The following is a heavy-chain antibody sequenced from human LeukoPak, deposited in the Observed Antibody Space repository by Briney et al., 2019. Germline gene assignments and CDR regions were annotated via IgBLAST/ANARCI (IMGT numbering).Heavy chain of an antibody. V-gene: IGHV4-39*07. D-gene: IGHD2-2*01. J-gene: IGHJ5*02. CDR1: GGSISSSSYY. Sequence: LETPSLTCTVSGGSISSSSYYWGWIRQPPGKGLEWIGSIYYSGSTYYNPSLKSRVTISVDTSKNQFSLKLSSVTAADTAVYYCARDGRYCSSTSCYFDPWGQGTLVTVSS. CDR3: ARDGRYCSSTSCYFDP. CDR2: IYYSGST.